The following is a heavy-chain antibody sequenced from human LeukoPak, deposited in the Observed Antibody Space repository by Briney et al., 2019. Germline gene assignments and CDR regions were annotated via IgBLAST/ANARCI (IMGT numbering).Heavy chain of an antibody. CDR2: IKQDGSEK. V-gene: IGHV3-7*03. CDR1: GLIFTGYW. CDR3: ARADDSSGYRVTFDI. D-gene: IGHD3-22*01. J-gene: IGHJ3*02. Sequence: PGGSLRLSCAASGLIFTGYWMSWVRQAPGKGLEWVANIKQDGSEKYYVDSVKGRFTISRDNAKNSLYLQMDSLRAEDTAVYYCARADDSSGYRVTFDIWGQGIMVTASS.